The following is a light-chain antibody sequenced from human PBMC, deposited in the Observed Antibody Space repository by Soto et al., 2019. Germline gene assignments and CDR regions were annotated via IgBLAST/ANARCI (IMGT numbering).Light chain of an antibody. CDR2: KAS. V-gene: IGKV1-5*03. CDR1: QSISNW. CDR3: QQYYSYSRT. J-gene: IGKJ1*01. Sequence: DIQMTQSPSTLSAFLGDRVTITCRASQSISNWLAWYQQKPGKAPKLLIYKASSLESGVPSRFSGSGSGSDFTLTISSLQPDDLATYYCQQYYSYSRTFGQGTKVDIK.